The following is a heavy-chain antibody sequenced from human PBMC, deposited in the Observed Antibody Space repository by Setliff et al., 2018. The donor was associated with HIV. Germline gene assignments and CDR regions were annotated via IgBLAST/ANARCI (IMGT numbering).Heavy chain of an antibody. D-gene: IGHD2-15*01. CDR3: VALVPGGGGRGP. CDR1: GYSISSGYY. Sequence: PSETLSLTCTVSGYSISSGYYWGWIRQPPGKGLEWIGSIYHSGSTYYDPSLKSRLTISLDTSRNQFSLKLTSVTAADTAIYYCVALVPGGGGRGPWGQGTLVTVSS. CDR2: IYHSGST. J-gene: IGHJ5*02. V-gene: IGHV4-38-2*02.